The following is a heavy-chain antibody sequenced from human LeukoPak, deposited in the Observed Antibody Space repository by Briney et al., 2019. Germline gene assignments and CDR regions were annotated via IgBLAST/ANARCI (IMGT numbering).Heavy chain of an antibody. CDR3: ARASRRGRGGIMNYYYYYMDV. CDR2: IYYSGST. D-gene: IGHD3-10*01. Sequence: SETLSLTCTVSGGSISSYYWNWIRQPPGKGLEWIGYIYYSGSTNYNPSLKSRVTISVDTSKNQFSLKLSSVTAADTAVYYCARASRRGRGGIMNYYYYYMDVWGKGTTVTISS. CDR1: GGSISSYY. V-gene: IGHV4-59*01. J-gene: IGHJ6*03.